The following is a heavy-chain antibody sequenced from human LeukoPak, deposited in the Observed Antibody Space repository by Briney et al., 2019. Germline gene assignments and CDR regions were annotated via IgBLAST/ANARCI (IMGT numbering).Heavy chain of an antibody. J-gene: IGHJ4*02. CDR1: GYTFSDYY. D-gene: IGHD1/OR15-1a*01. V-gene: IGHV1-46*01. CDR3: ARDVVTSTTSAVLGY. CDR2: INPSGSSA. Sequence: ASVKVSCKTSGYTFSDYYMHWVRQAPGQGLEWVGIINPSGSSAKYAQKFQGRVFMTRDTSASTVYLELDSLTSEDTAIYYCARDVVTSTTSAVLGYWGQGTLVTVSS.